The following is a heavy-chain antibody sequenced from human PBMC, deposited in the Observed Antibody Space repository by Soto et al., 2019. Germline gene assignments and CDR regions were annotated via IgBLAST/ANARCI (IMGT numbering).Heavy chain of an antibody. CDR2: IYYSGST. Sequence: KSSETLSLTCAVSGYSISSSNWWGWIRQPPGKGLEWIGYIYYSGSTYYNPSLKSRVTMSVDTSKNQFSLKLSSVTAVDTAVYYCARLSGNYHFDYWGQGTLVTVSS. CDR3: ARLSGNYHFDY. CDR1: GYSISSSNW. J-gene: IGHJ4*02. D-gene: IGHD1-26*01. V-gene: IGHV4-28*01.